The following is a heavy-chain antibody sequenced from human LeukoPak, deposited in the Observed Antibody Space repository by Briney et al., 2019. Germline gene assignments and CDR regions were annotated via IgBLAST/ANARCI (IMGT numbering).Heavy chain of an antibody. J-gene: IGHJ6*03. CDR1: GFTFSSYS. D-gene: IGHD6-19*01. Sequence: GGSLRLSCAASGFTFSSYSMNWVRQAPGKGLEWVSSISSTSRYIYYADSVKGRFTISRDNAKSSLYLQMNSLRAEDTAVYYCARDYSSGWYRVQDYYYMDVWGKGTTVTVSS. V-gene: IGHV3-21*01. CDR2: ISSTSRYI. CDR3: ARDYSSGWYRVQDYYYMDV.